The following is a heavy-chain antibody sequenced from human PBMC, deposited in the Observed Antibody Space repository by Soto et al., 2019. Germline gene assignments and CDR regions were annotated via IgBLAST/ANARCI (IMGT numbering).Heavy chain of an antibody. CDR2: ISYDGSNK. D-gene: IGHD6-19*01. CDR1: GFTFSSYG. J-gene: IGHJ4*02. V-gene: IGHV3-30*18. CDR3: AKDSVTTGQWLEPYYFDY. Sequence: QVQLVESGGGVVQPGRSLRLSCAASGFTFSSYGMHWVRQAPGKGLEWVAVISYDGSNKYYADSVKGRCTISRDNSKKPLYWKMNSLGAEDTAVYYCAKDSVTTGQWLEPYYFDYGGRGTLVTVPS.